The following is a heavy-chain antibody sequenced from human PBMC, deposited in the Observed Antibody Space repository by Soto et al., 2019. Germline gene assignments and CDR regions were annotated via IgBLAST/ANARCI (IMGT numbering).Heavy chain of an antibody. J-gene: IGHJ6*02. V-gene: IGHV4-4*07. Sequence: QVQLQESGPGLVKPSGTLSLTCTVSGGSISSYYWSWIRQPAGKGLEWIGRIYTSGSTNYNPSLKSRVTMSLDTSKNQFSLKVTSVTAADTAVYYCARGWYQLLSGGSYYYYYGMDVWGQGTTVTVSS. CDR2: IYTSGST. CDR1: GGSISSYY. CDR3: ARGWYQLLSGGSYYYYYGMDV. D-gene: IGHD2-2*01.